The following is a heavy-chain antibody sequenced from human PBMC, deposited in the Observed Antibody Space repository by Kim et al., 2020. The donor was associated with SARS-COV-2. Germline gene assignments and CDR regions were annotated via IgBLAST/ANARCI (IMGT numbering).Heavy chain of an antibody. Sequence: GGSLRLSCAASGFTFSSYAMSWVRQAPGKGLEWVSAISGSGGSTYYADSVKGRFTISRDNSKNTLYLQMNSLRAEDTAVYYCAKASEYSSSPTRQYYFDYWGQGTLVTVSS. D-gene: IGHD6-13*01. CDR2: ISGSGGST. J-gene: IGHJ4*02. CDR3: AKASEYSSSPTRQYYFDY. CDR1: GFTFSSYA. V-gene: IGHV3-23*01.